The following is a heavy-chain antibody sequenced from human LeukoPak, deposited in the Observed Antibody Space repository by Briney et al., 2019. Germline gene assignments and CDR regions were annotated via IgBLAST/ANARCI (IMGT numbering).Heavy chain of an antibody. J-gene: IGHJ4*02. V-gene: IGHV3-30*07. D-gene: IGHD6-13*01. CDR2: ITYDGAFDGGKT. CDR1: GLSLSNYP. CDR3: ARDPEPVGIAAADLDY. Sequence: PGGSLRLSCEASGLSLSNYPMHWVRQAPGKGLEWITLITYDGAFDGGKTYYADSVKGRFTVSRDKSKNTLFLQMNSLRAEDTAVYYCARDPEPVGIAAADLDYWGQGTLVTVSS.